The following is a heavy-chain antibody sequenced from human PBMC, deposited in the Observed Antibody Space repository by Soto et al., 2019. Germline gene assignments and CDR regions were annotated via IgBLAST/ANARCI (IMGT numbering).Heavy chain of an antibody. J-gene: IGHJ4*02. Sequence: PSETLSLTCSVSGGSVSSSNNYWSWIPRPPGKGLEWIGYIYYSGTTKYNPSLNSRVTFSVDKSLETAYLEWSSLKAPDTAVYYCARRAGVMVPFDYWGQGTLVTVSS. D-gene: IGHD3-16*01. V-gene: IGHV4-61*03. CDR2: IYYSGTT. CDR3: ARRAGVMVPFDY. CDR1: GGSVSSSNNY.